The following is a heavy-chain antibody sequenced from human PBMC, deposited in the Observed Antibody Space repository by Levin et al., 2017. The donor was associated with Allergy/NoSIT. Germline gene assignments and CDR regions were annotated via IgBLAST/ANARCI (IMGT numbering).Heavy chain of an antibody. CDR3: ARHNPPNYYDSTGLDY. Sequence: PGESLKISCKGSGYSFATYWIGWVRQMPGKGLEWMGIIYPGDSDTRYTPSFQGQVTISADKSTSTAYLQWSSLKASDSAMYYCARHNPPNYYDSTGLDYWGQGTLVTDSS. J-gene: IGHJ4*02. CDR1: GYSFATYW. CDR2: IYPGDSDT. V-gene: IGHV5-51*01. D-gene: IGHD3-22*01.